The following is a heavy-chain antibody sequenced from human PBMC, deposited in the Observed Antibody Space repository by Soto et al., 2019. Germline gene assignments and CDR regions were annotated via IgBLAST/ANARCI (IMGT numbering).Heavy chain of an antibody. Sequence: SETLSLTCTVSGGSISSYYWSWIRQPPGKGLEWIGYIYYSGSTNYNPSLKSRVTISVDTSKNQFSLKLSSVTDADTAVYYCERDYGGIIDYWGQGTLVTVSS. CDR3: ERDYGGIIDY. J-gene: IGHJ4*02. CDR2: IYYSGST. CDR1: GGSISSYY. D-gene: IGHD4-17*01. V-gene: IGHV4-59*01.